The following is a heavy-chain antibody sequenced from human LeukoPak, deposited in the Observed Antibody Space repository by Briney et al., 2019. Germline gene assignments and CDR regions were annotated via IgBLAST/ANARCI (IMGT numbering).Heavy chain of an antibody. D-gene: IGHD1-26*01. J-gene: IGHJ4*02. V-gene: IGHV3-23*01. CDR2: ISGSGGST. CDR1: GFTVSSNY. CDR3: AKRQSVGANDC. Sequence: GGSLRLSCAASGFTVSSNYMSWVRQAPGKGLEWVSGISGSGGSTYYADSVKGRFTISRDNSKNTLYLQMNSLRAEDTAIYYCAKRQSVGANDCWGQGTLVTVSS.